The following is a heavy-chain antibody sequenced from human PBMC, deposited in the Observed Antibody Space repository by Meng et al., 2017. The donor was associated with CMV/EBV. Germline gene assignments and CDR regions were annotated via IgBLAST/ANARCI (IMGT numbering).Heavy chain of an antibody. CDR2: ISSSGSTI. CDR1: GFTFSDYY. J-gene: IGHJ6*02. V-gene: IGHV3-11*04. CDR3: AKDLDFWSGYYYYYGMDV. Sequence: GGSLRLSCAASGFTFSDYYMSWIRQAPGKGLEWVSYISSSGSTIYYADSVKGRFTISRDNAKNSLYLQMNSLRAEDTAVYYCAKDLDFWSGYYYYYGMDVWGQGTTVTVSS. D-gene: IGHD3-3*01.